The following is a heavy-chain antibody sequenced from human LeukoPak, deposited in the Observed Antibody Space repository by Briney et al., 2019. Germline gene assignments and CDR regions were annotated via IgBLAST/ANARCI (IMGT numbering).Heavy chain of an antibody. Sequence: SETLSLTCTVSGGSISSYYWSWIRQPPGKGMEWNGYIYYSGSTNYNPSLKSRVTISVDTSKNQFSLKLSSVTAADTAVYYCARLDYGSGSNDYWGQGTLVTVSS. V-gene: IGHV4-59*08. CDR2: IYYSGST. D-gene: IGHD3-10*01. CDR1: GGSISSYY. J-gene: IGHJ4*02. CDR3: ARLDYGSGSNDY.